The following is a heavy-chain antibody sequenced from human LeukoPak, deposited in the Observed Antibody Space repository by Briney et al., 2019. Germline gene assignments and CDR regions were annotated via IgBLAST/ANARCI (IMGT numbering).Heavy chain of an antibody. Sequence: GGSLRLSCAASGFTVSSNYMSWVRQAPGKGLEWVSVIYSGGSTYYADSVKGRFTISRDNSKNTLYLQMNSLRAEDTAVYYCARAYDILTGLDYWGHGTLVTVSS. CDR1: GFTVSSNY. J-gene: IGHJ4*01. CDR2: IYSGGST. CDR3: ARAYDILTGLDY. V-gene: IGHV3-53*01. D-gene: IGHD3-9*01.